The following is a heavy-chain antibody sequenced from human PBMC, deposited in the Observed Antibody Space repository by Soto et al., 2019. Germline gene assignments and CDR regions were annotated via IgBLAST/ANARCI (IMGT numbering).Heavy chain of an antibody. CDR2: ISSHSDYI. V-gene: IGHV3-21*06. CDR3: AKGGVGSTSNAFDI. CDR1: GFTFRSFG. D-gene: IGHD1-26*01. Sequence: PGGSLRLSCAASGFTFRSFGMNWVRQAPGKGLEWVSSISSHSDYIYYADSVKGRFSISRDNAKNSVSLQMNSLRAEDTAVYYCAKGGVGSTSNAFDIWGQGTMVTVSS. J-gene: IGHJ3*02.